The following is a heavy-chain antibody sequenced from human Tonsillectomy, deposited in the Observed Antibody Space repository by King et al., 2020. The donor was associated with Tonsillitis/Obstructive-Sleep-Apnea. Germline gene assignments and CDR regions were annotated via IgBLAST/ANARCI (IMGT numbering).Heavy chain of an antibody. V-gene: IGHV3-30*04. CDR1: GFTFSSYA. J-gene: IGHJ6*03. CDR3: AATPIHTKWEPHYYYMDV. CDR2: ISYDGSNK. Sequence: VQLVESGGGVVQPGRSLRLSCAASGFTFSSYAMHWVRQAPGKGLEWVAVISYDGSNKYYADSVKGRFTISRDNSKNTLYLQMNSLRAEDTAVYDCAATPIHTKWEPHYYYMDVWGKGTTVTVSS. D-gene: IGHD1-26*01.